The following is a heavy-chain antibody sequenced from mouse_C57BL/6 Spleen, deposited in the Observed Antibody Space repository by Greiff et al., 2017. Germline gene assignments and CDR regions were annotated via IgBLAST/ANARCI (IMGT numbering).Heavy chain of an antibody. Sequence: EVQGVESGGDLVKPGASLKLSCVASGFTFSSYGMSWVRQTPDQRLEWVATISSGGSYTYYPDSVKGRFTISRDNAKNTLYLQMSSLKSEDTAMYYCAREDYYGSSYDYAMDYWGQGTSVTVS. J-gene: IGHJ4*01. D-gene: IGHD1-1*01. V-gene: IGHV5-6*01. CDR3: AREDYYGSSYDYAMDY. CDR1: GFTFSSYG. CDR2: ISSGGSYT.